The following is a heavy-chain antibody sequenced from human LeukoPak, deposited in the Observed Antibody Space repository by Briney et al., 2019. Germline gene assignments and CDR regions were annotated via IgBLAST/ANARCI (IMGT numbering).Heavy chain of an antibody. CDR3: ARGEDYYGSGSYVVGP. D-gene: IGHD3-10*01. J-gene: IGHJ5*02. V-gene: IGHV4-59*12. Sequence: SETLSLTCTVSGGSISSYYWSWIRQPPGKGLEWIGYIYYSGSTNYNPSLKSRVTISVDTSKNQFSLKLSSVTAADTAVYYCARGEDYYGSGSYVVGPWGQGTLVTVSS. CDR2: IYYSGST. CDR1: GGSISSYY.